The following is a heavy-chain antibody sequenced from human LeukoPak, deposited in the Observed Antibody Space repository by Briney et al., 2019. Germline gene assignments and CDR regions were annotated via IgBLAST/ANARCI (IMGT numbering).Heavy chain of an antibody. CDR3: TTRTHLMVRGVITDY. CDR1: GFTFSNAW. CDR2: IKSKTDGGTT. D-gene: IGHD3-10*01. V-gene: IGHV3-15*01. Sequence: PGGSLRLSCAASGFTFSNAWMNWVRQAPGKGLEWVSRIKSKTDGGTTDYAAPVKGRFTISRDDSKNTLYLQMNSLKTEDTAVYYCTTRTHLMVRGVITDYWGQGTLVTVSS. J-gene: IGHJ4*02.